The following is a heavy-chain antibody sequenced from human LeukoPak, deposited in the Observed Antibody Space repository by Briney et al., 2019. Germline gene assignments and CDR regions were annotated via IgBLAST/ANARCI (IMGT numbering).Heavy chain of an antibody. J-gene: IGHJ5*02. CDR1: GGTFSSYA. D-gene: IGHD3-3*01. V-gene: IGHV1-69*01. CDR2: IIPIFGTA. CDR3: ARVIPPGSLEWLLGWFDP. Sequence: ASVKVSCKASGGTFSSYAISWVRQAPGQGLEWMGGIIPIFGTANYAQKFQGRVTITADESTSTAYMELSSLRSEDTAVYYCARVIPPGSLEWLLGWFDPWGQGTLVTVSS.